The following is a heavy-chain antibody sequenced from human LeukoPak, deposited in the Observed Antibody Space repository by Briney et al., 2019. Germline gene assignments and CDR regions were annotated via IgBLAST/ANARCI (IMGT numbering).Heavy chain of an antibody. CDR3: ATEELGIAAAGPFDY. J-gene: IGHJ4*02. CDR2: ISYDGSNK. V-gene: IGHV3-30*03. Sequence: PGGSLRLSCAASGFTFSSYGMHWVRQAPGKGLEWVAVISYDGSNKYYADSVKGRFTISRDNSKNTLYLQMNSLRAEDTAVYYCATEELGIAAAGPFDYWGQGTLVTVSS. D-gene: IGHD6-13*01. CDR1: GFTFSSYG.